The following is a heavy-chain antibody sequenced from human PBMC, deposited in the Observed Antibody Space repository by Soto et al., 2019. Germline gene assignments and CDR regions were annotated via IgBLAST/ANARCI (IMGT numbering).Heavy chain of an antibody. CDR3: ARPAQQQLALIDY. Sequence: SLRLSCAASGFTFSSYGMHWVRQAPGKGLEWVAVIWYDGSNKYYADSVKGRFTISRDNSKNTLYLQMNSLRAEDTAVYYCARPAQQQLALIDYWGQGTLVTVSS. D-gene: IGHD6-13*01. CDR2: IWYDGSNK. CDR1: GFTFSSYG. J-gene: IGHJ4*02. V-gene: IGHV3-33*01.